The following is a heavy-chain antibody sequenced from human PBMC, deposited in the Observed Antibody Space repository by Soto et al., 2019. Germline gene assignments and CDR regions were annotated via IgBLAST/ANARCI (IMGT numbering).Heavy chain of an antibody. CDR1: GFTFSNYA. D-gene: IGHD6-25*01. Sequence: GGSLRLSCIASGFTFSNYAMSWVGQAPWKGLEWVSTISDNGANTFIGDSMKDHFDISRDNSKNTVFLHLSTVRAEDTAIYYCARAIGADFFDYWGQGTPVTVSS. J-gene: IGHJ4*02. CDR2: ISDNGANT. V-gene: IGHV3-23*01. CDR3: ARAIGADFFDY.